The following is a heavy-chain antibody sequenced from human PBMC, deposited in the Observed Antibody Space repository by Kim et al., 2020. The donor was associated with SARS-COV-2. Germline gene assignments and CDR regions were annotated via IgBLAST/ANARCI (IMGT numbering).Heavy chain of an antibody. V-gene: IGHV5-51*01. CDR2: IYPGDSDT. J-gene: IGHJ4*02. Sequence: GESLKISCKGSGYSFTSYWIGWVRQMPGKGLEWMGIIYPGDSDTRYSPSFQGQVTISADKSISTAYLQWSSLKASDTAMYYCARTEGLGVYNWNTGGYFDYWGQGALVTVSS. CDR3: ARTEGLGVYNWNTGGYFDY. CDR1: GYSFTSYW. D-gene: IGHD1-20*01.